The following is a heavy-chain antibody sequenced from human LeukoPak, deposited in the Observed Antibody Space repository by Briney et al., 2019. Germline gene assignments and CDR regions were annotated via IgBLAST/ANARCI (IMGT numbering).Heavy chain of an antibody. V-gene: IGHV4-61*02. CDR1: GGSISSGSYY. J-gene: IGHJ3*02. Sequence: SXTLSLTCTVSGGSISSGSYYWSWIRQPAGKGLEWIGRIYTSGSTNYNPSLKSRVTISVDTSKNQFSLKLSSVTAADTAVYYCVGATHAFDIWGQGTMVTVSS. CDR2: IYTSGST. CDR3: VGATHAFDI.